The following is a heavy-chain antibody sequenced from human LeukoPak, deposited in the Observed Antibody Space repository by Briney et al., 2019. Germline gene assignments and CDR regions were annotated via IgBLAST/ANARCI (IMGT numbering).Heavy chain of an antibody. D-gene: IGHD3-9*01. CDR3: AKPEVRYFDWLLYFDQ. Sequence: PGGSLRLSCAASGFTFSTYAMTWVRQAPGKGLEWVSSISGSGGNTYYADSVKGRFTIPRDNSKNTLYLQMNSLRAEDTAVYYCAKPEVRYFDWLLYFDQWGQGTLVTVSS. V-gene: IGHV3-23*01. J-gene: IGHJ4*02. CDR2: ISGSGGNT. CDR1: GFTFSTYA.